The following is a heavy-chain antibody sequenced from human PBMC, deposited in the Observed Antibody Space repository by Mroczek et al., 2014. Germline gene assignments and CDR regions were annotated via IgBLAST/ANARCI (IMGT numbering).Heavy chain of an antibody. D-gene: IGHD6-19*01. CDR2: MNPNSGNT. V-gene: IGHV1-8*01. CDR1: GYTFTSYD. CDR3: ARGTRIAVASYYYYGMDV. J-gene: IGHJ6*02. Sequence: VQLVESGAEVKKPGASVKVSCKASGYTFTSYDINWVRQATGQGLEWMGWMNPNSGNTGYAQKFQGRVTMTRNTSISTAYMELSSLRSEDTAVYYCARGTRIAVASYYYYGMDVWGQGTTVTVSS.